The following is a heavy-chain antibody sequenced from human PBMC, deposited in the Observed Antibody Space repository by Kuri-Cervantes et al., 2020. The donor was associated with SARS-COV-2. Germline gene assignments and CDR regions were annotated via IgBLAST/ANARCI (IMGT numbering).Heavy chain of an antibody. D-gene: IGHD3-3*01. J-gene: IGHJ3*02. V-gene: IGHV3-23*01. CDR1: GFIFDTYA. Sequence: GGSLRLSCAASGFIFDTYAMSWVRQAPGKGLEWVSVISGTGGSSTFYADSVKGRFIISRDNSENTLYLQMNSLRAEDTAVYYCAKDLVSGITIFGVVIAAAAFDIWGQGTMVTVSS. CDR2: ISGTGGSST. CDR3: AKDLVSGITIFGVVIAAAAFDI.